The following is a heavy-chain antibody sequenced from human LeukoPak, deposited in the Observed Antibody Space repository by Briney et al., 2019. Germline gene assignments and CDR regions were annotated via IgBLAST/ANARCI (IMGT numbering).Heavy chain of an antibody. V-gene: IGHV1-69*01. CDR3: ASGYSSGWYPPNYYYYGMDV. J-gene: IGHJ6*02. Sequence: SVTVSCKASGGTFSSYAISWVRQAPGQGLEWMGGIIPIFGTANYAQKFQGRVTITADESTSTAYMELSSLRSEDTAVYYCASGYSSGWYPPNYYYYGMDVWGQGTTVTVSS. CDR2: IIPIFGTA. D-gene: IGHD6-19*01. CDR1: GGTFSSYA.